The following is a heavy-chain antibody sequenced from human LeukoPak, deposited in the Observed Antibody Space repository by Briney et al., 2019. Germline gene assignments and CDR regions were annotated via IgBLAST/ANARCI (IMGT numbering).Heavy chain of an antibody. Sequence: GGSLRLSCAASGFTFSSYGMHWVRQAPGKGLERVAFIRYDGSNKYYADSVKGRFTISRDNSKNTLYLQMNSLRAEDTAVYYCAKDGASGWFGEGYFDYWGQGTLVTASS. CDR3: AKDGASGWFGEGYFDY. V-gene: IGHV3-30*02. J-gene: IGHJ4*02. CDR1: GFTFSSYG. CDR2: IRYDGSNK. D-gene: IGHD3-10*01.